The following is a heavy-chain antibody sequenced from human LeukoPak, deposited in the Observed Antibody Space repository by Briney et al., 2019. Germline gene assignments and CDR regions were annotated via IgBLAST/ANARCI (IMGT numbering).Heavy chain of an antibody. CDR2: IYYSGST. CDR3: TRGRDEWLLRRYYFDY. CDR1: GGSISSYY. J-gene: IGHJ4*02. V-gene: IGHV4-59*12. D-gene: IGHD5-12*01. Sequence: SETLSLTCTVSGGSISSYYWSWIRQPPGKGLEWIGYIYYSGSTNYNPSLKSRVTISVDTSKNQFSLKLSSVTAADTAVYYCTRGRDEWLLRRYYFDYWGQGTLVTVSS.